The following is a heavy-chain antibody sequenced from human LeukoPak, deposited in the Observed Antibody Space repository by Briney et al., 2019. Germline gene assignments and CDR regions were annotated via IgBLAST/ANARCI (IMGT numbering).Heavy chain of an antibody. J-gene: IGHJ4*02. CDR3: ARPTAGWELLPHYFDY. CDR2: ISSSSSYI. Sequence: GGSLRLSCAASGFTFSSYSMNWVRQAPGKGLEWVSSISSSSSYIYYADSVKGRFTISRDNAKNSLNLQMNSLRAEDTAVYYCARPTAGWELLPHYFDYWGQGTLVTVSS. CDR1: GFTFSSYS. V-gene: IGHV3-21*01. D-gene: IGHD1-26*01.